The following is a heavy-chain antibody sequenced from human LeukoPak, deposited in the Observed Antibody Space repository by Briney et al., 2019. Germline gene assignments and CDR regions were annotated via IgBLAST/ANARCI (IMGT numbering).Heavy chain of an antibody. CDR1: DDSFSSHY. J-gene: IGHJ3*02. D-gene: IGHD4-17*01. CDR2: NSYIGTT. V-gene: IGHV4-59*11. Sequence: PSETQSLTCAVSDDSFSSHYWTWIRQPPGKGLEWIGYNSYIGTTNYNPSLKSRVTLSIATSKNQFSLKLRSVTAADTAVYYCARDLVTVTKGFDIWGQGTMVSVSS. CDR3: ARDLVTVTKGFDI.